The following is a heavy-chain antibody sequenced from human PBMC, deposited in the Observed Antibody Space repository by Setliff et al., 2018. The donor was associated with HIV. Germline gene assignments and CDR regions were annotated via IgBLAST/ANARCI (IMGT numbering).Heavy chain of an antibody. CDR2: IYHSGST. V-gene: IGHV4-38-2*01. CDR3: ARLITRGAARFDY. CDR1: GYSISSGYY. J-gene: IGHJ4*02. D-gene: IGHD6-6*01. Sequence: SETLSLTCAVSGYSISSGYYWGWIRQPPGEGLEWIGSIYHSGSTYYNPSLKSRVTISVDTSKKQFSLKLSSVTAADTAVYYCARLITRGAARFDYWGQGTLVTVS.